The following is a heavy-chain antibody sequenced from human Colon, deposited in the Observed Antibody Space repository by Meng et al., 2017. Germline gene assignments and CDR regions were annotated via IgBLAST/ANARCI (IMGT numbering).Heavy chain of an antibody. CDR3: ARFIYASGNMAHLDY. CDR1: GDSIRSSNW. D-gene: IGHD3-10*01. Sequence: HVPLQESGPALVKPSGTLSLTFAVSGDSIRSSNWWSWVRQPPGRGLEWIGEIYHSGSTNYNPSLKNRVSMTVDKSNNEFSLTLSSVTAADTAFYYCARFIYASGNMAHLDYWGQGTLVTVSS. V-gene: IGHV4-4*02. J-gene: IGHJ4*02. CDR2: IYHSGST.